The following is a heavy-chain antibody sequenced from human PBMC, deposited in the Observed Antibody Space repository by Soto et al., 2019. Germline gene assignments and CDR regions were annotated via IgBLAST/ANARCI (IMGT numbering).Heavy chain of an antibody. J-gene: IGHJ6*02. V-gene: IGHV1-46*01. D-gene: IGHD1-1*01. CDR1: GYTFTSYY. Sequence: ASVKVSCKASGYTFTSYYMHWVRQPPGQGLAWMGIINSSSGSTSYAEKFQGRVTMTSDTYTSTVYMELSSLRSEDTAVYYCARGGTYYYYGMDVWGQGTTVTVSS. CDR3: ARGGTYYYYGMDV. CDR2: INSSSGST.